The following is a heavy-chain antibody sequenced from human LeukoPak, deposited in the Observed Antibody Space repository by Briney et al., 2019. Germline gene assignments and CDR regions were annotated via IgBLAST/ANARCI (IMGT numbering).Heavy chain of an antibody. D-gene: IGHD3-9*01. J-gene: IGHJ6*03. Sequence: GGSLRLSCAASGFTFSSYSMNWVRQAPGKGLEWVSYISSSSSTIYYADSVKGRFTISRDNAKTSLYLQMNSLRAEDTAVYYCAKQNTYYDILTGYSSYYMDVWGKGTTVTVSS. CDR2: ISSSSSTI. CDR3: AKQNTYYDILTGYSSYYMDV. CDR1: GFTFSSYS. V-gene: IGHV3-48*01.